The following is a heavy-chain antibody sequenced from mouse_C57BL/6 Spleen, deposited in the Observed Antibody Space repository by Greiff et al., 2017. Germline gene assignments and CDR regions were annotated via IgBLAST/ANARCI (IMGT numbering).Heavy chain of an antibody. CDR2: IYPGNSDT. CDR3: TRSYYGSSYFDY. J-gene: IGHJ2*01. Sequence: VQLQQSGTVLARPGASVKMSCKTSGYTFTSYWMHWVKQRPGQGLEWIGAIYPGNSDTSYNQKFKGKAKLTAVTSASTAYMELSSLTKEDSAVYYCTRSYYGSSYFDYWGQGTTLTVSS. CDR1: GYTFTSYW. V-gene: IGHV1-5*01. D-gene: IGHD1-1*01.